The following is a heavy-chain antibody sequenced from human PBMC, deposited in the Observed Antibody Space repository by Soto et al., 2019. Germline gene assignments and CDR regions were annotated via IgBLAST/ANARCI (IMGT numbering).Heavy chain of an antibody. V-gene: IGHV6-1*01. CDR3: ARDRGYSYGDWFDP. Sequence: SQTLSLTCAISGDSVSSNSAAWNSIRQSPSRGLEWLGRTYYWSKLYNDYAVSVKSQITINPVTSKNQFSLQLNSVTPEDTAVYYCARDRGYSYGDWFDPWGQGTLVTVSS. J-gene: IGHJ5*02. CDR2: TYYWSKLYN. D-gene: IGHD5-18*01. CDR1: GDSVSSNSAA.